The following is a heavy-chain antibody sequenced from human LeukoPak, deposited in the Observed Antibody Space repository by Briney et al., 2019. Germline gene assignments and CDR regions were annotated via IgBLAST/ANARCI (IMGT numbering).Heavy chain of an antibody. CDR3: ARDTYYYDSSGYYADYFDY. V-gene: IGHV1-2*02. D-gene: IGHD3-22*01. Sequence: PGASVKVSCKASGYTFTSYYMHWVRQAPGQGLEWMGWINPNSGGTNYAQKFQGRVTMTRDTSISTAYMELSRLRSDDTAVYYCARDTYYYDSSGYYADYFDYWGQGTLVTVSS. CDR2: INPNSGGT. CDR1: GYTFTSYY. J-gene: IGHJ4*02.